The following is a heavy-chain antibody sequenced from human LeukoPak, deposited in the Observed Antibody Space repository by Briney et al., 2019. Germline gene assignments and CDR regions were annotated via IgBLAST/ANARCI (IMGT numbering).Heavy chain of an antibody. D-gene: IGHD2-15*01. J-gene: IGHJ4*02. Sequence: SDTLSLTCAVSGYSISSDYFWGWIREHPGKGLEYIGAIYHSGSTYYNPSLKSRVIISVDTSNNQFSLKLNSVTAADTAVYYCARGILLWGQGTLVTVSS. CDR1: GYSISSDYF. CDR2: IYHSGST. CDR3: ARGILL. V-gene: IGHV4-38-2*01.